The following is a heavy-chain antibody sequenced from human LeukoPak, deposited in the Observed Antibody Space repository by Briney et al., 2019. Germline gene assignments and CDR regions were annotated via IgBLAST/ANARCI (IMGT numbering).Heavy chain of an antibody. CDR2: ISPSGGST. CDR1: GYTFTSYY. J-gene: IGHJ4*02. D-gene: IGHD3-3*01. V-gene: IGHV1-46*03. Sequence: ASVKVSCKASGYTFTSYYMHWVRQAPGQGLEWMGIISPSGGSTSYAQKFQGRVTMTRDTSTSTVYMELSSLRSDDTAVYYCDREGSSGFAYWGQGTLVTVSS. CDR3: DREGSSGFAY.